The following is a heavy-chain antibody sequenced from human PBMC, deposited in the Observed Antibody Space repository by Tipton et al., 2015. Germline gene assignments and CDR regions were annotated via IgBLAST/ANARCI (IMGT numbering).Heavy chain of an antibody. V-gene: IGHV4-61*01. CDR3: ARHKDSGTYPMDY. CDR2: IYYSGST. Sequence: TLSLTCAVSGGSVSSGTYYWSWIRQPPGKGLEWIGYIYYSGSTNYNPSLKSRVTISVDTSKNQFSLKMTSVTAADTAFYYCARHKDSGTYPMDYWGQGTLVTVSS. CDR1: GGSVSSGTYY. J-gene: IGHJ4*02. D-gene: IGHD3-10*01.